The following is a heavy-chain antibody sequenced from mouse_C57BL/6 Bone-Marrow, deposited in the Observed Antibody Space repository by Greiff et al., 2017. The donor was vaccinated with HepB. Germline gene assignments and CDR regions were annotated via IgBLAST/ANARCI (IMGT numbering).Heavy chain of an antibody. CDR2: IDPENGDT. Sequence: VQLQQSGAELVRPGASVKLSCTASGFTFTDYYMHWVKQRPEQGLEWIGWIDPENGDTEYASKFQGKATLTADTSSNTAYLQLSSLTSEDTAVYYCSSGQSRLRFDYWGQGTTLTVSS. CDR1: GFTFTDYY. D-gene: IGHD3-2*02. J-gene: IGHJ2*01. V-gene: IGHV14-4*01. CDR3: SSGQSRLRFDY.